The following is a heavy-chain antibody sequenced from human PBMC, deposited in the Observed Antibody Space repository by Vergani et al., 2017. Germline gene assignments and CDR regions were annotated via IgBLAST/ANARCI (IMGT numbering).Heavy chain of an antibody. Sequence: QVQLQQWGAGLLKPSETLSLTCAVYGGSFSGFYWSWIRQPPGKGLEWIGEINHSGCTNYSPSLKSRVTISVDKSKNQFSLKLSSVTAADTALYYCAREFQEGTTDAWFDPWGQGTLVTVSS. V-gene: IGHV4-34*01. CDR1: GGSFSGFY. CDR3: AREFQEGTTDAWFDP. J-gene: IGHJ5*02. CDR2: INHSGCT. D-gene: IGHD1-1*01.